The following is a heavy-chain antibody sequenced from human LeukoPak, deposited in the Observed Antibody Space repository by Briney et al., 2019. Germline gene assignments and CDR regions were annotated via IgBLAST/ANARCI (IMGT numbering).Heavy chain of an antibody. V-gene: IGHV3-30*02. D-gene: IGHD2-2*01. Sequence: GGSLRLSCAASGFTFSSYGMHWVRQAPGKGLERVAFIRYDGSNKYYADSVKGRFTISRGNSKNTLYLQMNSLRAEDTAVYYCAKSRVPAARMDVFDYWGQGTLVTVSS. CDR1: GFTFSSYG. CDR2: IRYDGSNK. CDR3: AKSRVPAARMDVFDY. J-gene: IGHJ4*02.